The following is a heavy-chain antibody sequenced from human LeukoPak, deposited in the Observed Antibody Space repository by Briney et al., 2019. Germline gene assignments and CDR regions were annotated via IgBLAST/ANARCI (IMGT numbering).Heavy chain of an antibody. V-gene: IGHV1-69*06. J-gene: IGHJ3*02. Sequence: SVKVSCKASGGTFSSYAISWVRQAPGQGLEWMGGIIPIFGTANYAQKFQGRVTITADKSTSTAYMELSSLRSEDTAVYYCARQLRIAAAGITGAFDIWGQGTMVTVSS. CDR1: GGTFSSYA. D-gene: IGHD6-13*01. CDR3: ARQLRIAAAGITGAFDI. CDR2: IIPIFGTA.